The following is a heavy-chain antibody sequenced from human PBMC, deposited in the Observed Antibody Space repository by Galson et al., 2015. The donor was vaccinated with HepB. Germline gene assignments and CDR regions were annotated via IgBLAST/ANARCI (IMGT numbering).Heavy chain of an antibody. CDR3: ARGEGIFSALVDY. V-gene: IGHV3-74*01. Sequence: SLRLSCAASGFTFSRFWMHWVRQAPGKGLVWVSRLNGDGSSTNYADSVKGRFTISRDNAKNTLYLQMNSLRPEDTAVYYCARGEGIFSALVDYWGQGTLVTVSS. D-gene: IGHD3-10*01. J-gene: IGHJ4*02. CDR1: GFTFSRFW. CDR2: LNGDGSST.